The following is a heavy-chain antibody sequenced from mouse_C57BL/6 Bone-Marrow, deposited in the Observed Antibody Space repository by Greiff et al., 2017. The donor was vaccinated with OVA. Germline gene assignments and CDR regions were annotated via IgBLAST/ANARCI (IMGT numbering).Heavy chain of an antibody. CDR1: GFNIKDYY. J-gene: IGHJ2*01. Sequence: EVQGVESGAELVRPGASVKLSCTASGFNIKDYYMHWVKQRPEQGLEWIGRIDPEDGDTEYAPKFQGKATMTADTSSNTAYLQLSSLTSEDTAVYYCTTSHYYGSSTGYFDYWGQGTTLTVSS. D-gene: IGHD1-1*01. V-gene: IGHV14-1*01. CDR3: TTSHYYGSSTGYFDY. CDR2: IDPEDGDT.